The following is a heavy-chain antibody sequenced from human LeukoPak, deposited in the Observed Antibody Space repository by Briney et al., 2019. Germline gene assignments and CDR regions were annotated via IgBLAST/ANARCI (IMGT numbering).Heavy chain of an antibody. J-gene: IGHJ4*02. CDR1: GFTFSSYA. V-gene: IGHV3-30-3*01. CDR3: ARSTVALPYDY. CDR2: ISYDGSNK. D-gene: IGHD4-17*01. Sequence: PGGSLRLSCAASGFTFSSYAMHWVRQAPGKGLEWVAVISYDGSNKYYADSVKGRFTISRDNSKNTLYLQMNSLRAEDTAVYYCARSTVALPYDYWGQGTLVTVSS.